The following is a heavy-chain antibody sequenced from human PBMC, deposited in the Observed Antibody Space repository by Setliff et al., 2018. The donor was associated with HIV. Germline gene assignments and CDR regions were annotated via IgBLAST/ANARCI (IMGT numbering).Heavy chain of an antibody. D-gene: IGHD5-18*01. Sequence: PGGSLRLSCAASGFIFNNHGMHWVRQAPGKGLEWVTFIEFDGSDKYYVDSVKGRFTISRDNSKSMLYLQMNSLRVEDTAVYYCASPDGDSDAFDIWGQGTMVTVSS. CDR2: IEFDGSDK. V-gene: IGHV3-30*02. CDR1: GFIFNNHG. J-gene: IGHJ3*02. CDR3: ASPDGDSDAFDI.